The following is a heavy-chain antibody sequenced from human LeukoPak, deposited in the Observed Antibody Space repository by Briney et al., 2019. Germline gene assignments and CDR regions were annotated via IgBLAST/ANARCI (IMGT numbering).Heavy chain of an antibody. J-gene: IGHJ4*02. CDR2: IYYSGST. Sequence: SETLSLTCTVSGGSISTYHWSWIRQPPGKGLEWIGYIYYSGSTNYNPSLKSRVTISVDTSKNQFSLKLSSVTAADTAVYYCARGGSSGYYYYFDYWGQGTLVTVSS. CDR1: GGSISTYH. D-gene: IGHD3-22*01. V-gene: IGHV4-59*01. CDR3: ARGGSSGYYYYFDY.